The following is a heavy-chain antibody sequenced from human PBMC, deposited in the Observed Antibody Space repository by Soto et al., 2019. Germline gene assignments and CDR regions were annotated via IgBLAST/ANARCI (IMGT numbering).Heavy chain of an antibody. CDR3: AKYYDILTGYCPFDY. V-gene: IGHV3-23*01. CDR1: GFTLSSYA. D-gene: IGHD3-9*01. J-gene: IGHJ4*02. Sequence: GGSLRVSCSASGFTLSSYAMSWVRQAPGKGLEWVSAISGSGGSTYYADSVKGRFTISRDNSKNTLYLQMNSLRAEDTAVYYCAKYYDILTGYCPFDYWGQGTLVTVSS. CDR2: ISGSGGST.